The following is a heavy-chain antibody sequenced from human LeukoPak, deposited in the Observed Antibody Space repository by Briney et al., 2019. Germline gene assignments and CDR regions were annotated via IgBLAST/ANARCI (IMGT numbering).Heavy chain of an antibody. V-gene: IGHV3-7*01. CDR2: INQDGSGE. J-gene: IGHJ4*02. Sequence: GGSLRLSCAASGFTFSSYWMSWVRQAPGKGLEWVANINQDGSGEYYVDSVKGRFIISRDNAKNSLFLQMNSLRAEDTAIYYCARAGPYQLPPRPVDYWGQGTLVTVSS. CDR1: GFTFSSYW. CDR3: ARAGPYQLPPRPVDY. D-gene: IGHD2-2*01.